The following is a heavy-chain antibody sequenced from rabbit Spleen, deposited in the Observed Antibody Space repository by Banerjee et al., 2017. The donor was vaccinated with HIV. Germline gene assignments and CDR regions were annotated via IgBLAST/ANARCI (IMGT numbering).Heavy chain of an antibody. Sequence: QSLEESGGGLVKPGGTLTLTCTASGFSFSSNCICWVRQAPGKGLEWIEGIDTNDGDTDSANTPKDPVTIPKTSSTTVNMHMSSLAAADTASYVGAWTYVNGFDSWGPGTLVTVS. CDR1: GFSFSSNC. V-gene: IGHV1S40*01. CDR3: AWTYVNGFDS. J-gene: IGHJ2*01. D-gene: IGHD6-1*01. CDR2: IDTNDGDT.